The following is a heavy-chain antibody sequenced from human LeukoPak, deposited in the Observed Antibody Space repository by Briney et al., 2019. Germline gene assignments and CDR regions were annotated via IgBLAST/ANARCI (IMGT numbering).Heavy chain of an antibody. CDR2: IYYSGST. J-gene: IGHJ4*01. V-gene: IGHV4-39*07. CDR3: ASHSVAEGFC. Sequence: SETLSLTCTVSGGSISSSSYYWGWIRQPPGKGLEWIGSIYYSGSTYYNPSLKSRVTISVDTSKNQFSLKLSSVTAADTAVYYCASHSVAEGFCWGHGTLVTVSS. D-gene: IGHD6-19*01. CDR1: GGSISSSSYY.